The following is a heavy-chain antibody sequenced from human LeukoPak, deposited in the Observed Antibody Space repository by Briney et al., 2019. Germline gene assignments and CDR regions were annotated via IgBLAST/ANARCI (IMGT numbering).Heavy chain of an antibody. J-gene: IGHJ4*02. CDR1: GFTFSSYA. D-gene: IGHD2-2*01. V-gene: IGHV3-23*01. Sequence: GGSLRLSCAASGFTFSSYAMSWVRQAPGKGLEWVSAISGSGGSTYYADSVKGRFTISRDNAKNSLYLQMNSLRAEDTAVYYCARVEDCSSTSCYGIDYWGQGTLVTVSS. CDR2: ISGSGGST. CDR3: ARVEDCSSTSCYGIDY.